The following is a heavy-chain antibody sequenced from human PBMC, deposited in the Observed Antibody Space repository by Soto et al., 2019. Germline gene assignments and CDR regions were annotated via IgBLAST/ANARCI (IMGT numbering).Heavy chain of an antibody. J-gene: IGHJ5*02. CDR1: GGSFSGYY. CDR2: INHSGST. D-gene: IGHD6-13*01. CDR3: ARTDRQYSSSWYWWFEP. V-gene: IGHV4-34*01. Sequence: PSETLSLTCAVYGGSFSGYYWSWIRQPPGKGLEWIGEINHSGSTNYNPSLKSRVTISVDTSKNQFSLKLSSVTAADTAVYYCARTDRQYSSSWYWWFEPWGQGTLVTVSS.